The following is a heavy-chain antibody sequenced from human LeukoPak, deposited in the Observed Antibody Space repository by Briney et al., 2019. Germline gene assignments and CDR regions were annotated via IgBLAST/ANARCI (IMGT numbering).Heavy chain of an antibody. Sequence: GGSLRLSCAASGFTFSSYSMNWVRQAPGKGLEWVSSISSSSSYIYYADSVKGRFTISRDNAKNLLYLQMNSLRAEDTAVYYCARDGNWNYNAFDIWGQGTMVTVSS. J-gene: IGHJ3*02. D-gene: IGHD1-7*01. V-gene: IGHV3-21*01. CDR2: ISSSSSYI. CDR3: ARDGNWNYNAFDI. CDR1: GFTFSSYS.